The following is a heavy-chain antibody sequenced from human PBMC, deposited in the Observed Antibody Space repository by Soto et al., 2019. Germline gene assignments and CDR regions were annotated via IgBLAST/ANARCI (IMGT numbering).Heavy chain of an antibody. V-gene: IGHV1-18*01. J-gene: IGHJ4*02. Sequence: QVHLVQAGAAVKKPAASVKVSCKGAGYAFTTYGITWVRQAPGQGLEWMGWISAHNGNANYAQKLQGRVTVTRDTSTSTAYMELRSLRSDDTAVYYCARGRYGDYWGQGALVTVSS. CDR1: GYAFTTYG. D-gene: IGHD1-1*01. CDR3: ARGRYGDY. CDR2: ISAHNGNA.